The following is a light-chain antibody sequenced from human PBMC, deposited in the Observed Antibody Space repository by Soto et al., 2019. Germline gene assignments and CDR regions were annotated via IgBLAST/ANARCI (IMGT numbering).Light chain of an antibody. V-gene: IGLV2-14*01. J-gene: IGLJ2*01. CDR2: EVT. CDR3: RSYTSSRTLV. CDR1: SRDVGGYNF. Sequence: QSALTQPASVSGSPGQSITISCTGTSRDVGGYNFVSWYQQHPGKAPKLIIYEVTNRPSGVSFRFSGSKSGNTASLTISGLQAEDEADYYCRSYTSSRTLVFGGGTKLTVL.